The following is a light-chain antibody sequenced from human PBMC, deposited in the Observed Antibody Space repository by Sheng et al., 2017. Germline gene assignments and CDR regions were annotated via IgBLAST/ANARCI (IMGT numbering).Light chain of an antibody. V-gene: IGLV3-1*01. Sequence: SYELTQPPSVSVSPGQTATITCSGDTLGDRYISWYQQKPGQSPVLVIYGDTKRPSGIPERFSGSNSGNTATLTISGTQAMDEADYYCQAWDSSQVVFGGGTKLTVL. J-gene: IGLJ2*01. CDR3: QAWDSSQVV. CDR2: GDT. CDR1: TLGDRY.